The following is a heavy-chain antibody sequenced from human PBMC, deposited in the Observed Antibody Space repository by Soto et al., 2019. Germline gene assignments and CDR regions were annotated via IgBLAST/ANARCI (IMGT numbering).Heavy chain of an antibody. J-gene: IGHJ4*02. Sequence: PSETLSLTCTVSGGSISSYYWSWIRQPPGKGLEWIGYIYYSGSTNYNPSLKSRVTISVDTSKNQFSLKLSSVTAADTAVYYCARSPFRGVILYWGQGTLVTVSS. D-gene: IGHD3-10*01. CDR1: GGSISSYY. CDR2: IYYSGST. CDR3: ARSPFRGVILY. V-gene: IGHV4-59*01.